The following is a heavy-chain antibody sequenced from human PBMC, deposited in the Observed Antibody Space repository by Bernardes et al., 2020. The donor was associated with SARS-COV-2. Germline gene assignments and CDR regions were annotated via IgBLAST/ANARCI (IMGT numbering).Heavy chain of an antibody. J-gene: IGHJ5*02. Sequence: LSLTCSVSGISISNYIYYWSWIRQPAGKGLEWLGRISTSGTTNYNPSFKSRLTISIDTSSNQFSLKLRSLTAADTALYFCARGPPDYYGSSSGNSYNWFEPWGQGTLVTVSS. CDR3: ARGPPDYYGSSSGNSYNWFEP. V-gene: IGHV4-61*02. CDR1: GISISNYIYY. CDR2: ISTSGTT. D-gene: IGHD3-10*01.